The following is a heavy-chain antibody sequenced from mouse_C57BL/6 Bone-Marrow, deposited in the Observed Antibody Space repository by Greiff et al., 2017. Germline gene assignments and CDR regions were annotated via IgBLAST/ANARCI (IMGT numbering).Heavy chain of an antibody. J-gene: IGHJ3*01. Sequence: VQLQQPGAELVMPGASVKLSCKASGYTFTSYWMHWVKQRPGQGLEWIGEIDPSDSYTNYNQKFKGKSTLTVDKSYSTAYMQLSSLTSEDSAVYYCAAYDYDAYWGQGTLVTVSA. CDR3: AAYDYDAY. CDR1: GYTFTSYW. D-gene: IGHD2-4*01. CDR2: IDPSDSYT. V-gene: IGHV1-69*01.